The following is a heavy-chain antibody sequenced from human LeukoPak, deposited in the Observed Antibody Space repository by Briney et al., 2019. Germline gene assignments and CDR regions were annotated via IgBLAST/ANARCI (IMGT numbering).Heavy chain of an antibody. CDR3: AGGHRGYFDY. CDR2: IYYSGST. J-gene: IGHJ4*02. V-gene: IGHV4-59*08. Sequence: SETLSLTCTVSGGSISSYYWSWIRQPPGKGLEWIGYIYYSGSTNYNPSLKSRVTISVDTSKNQFSLKLSSVTAADTAVYYCAGGHRGYFDYWGQGTLVTVSS. D-gene: IGHD3-10*01. CDR1: GGSISSYY.